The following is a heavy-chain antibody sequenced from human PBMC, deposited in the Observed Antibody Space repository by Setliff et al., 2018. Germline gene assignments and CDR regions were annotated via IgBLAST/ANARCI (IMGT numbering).Heavy chain of an antibody. CDR1: GYTFTGYY. D-gene: IGHD3-16*02. CDR3: ARVPYDYVWGSYRTFDY. J-gene: IGHJ4*02. Sequence: ASVKVSCKASGYTFTGYYMRWVRQAPGQGLEWMGRINPNSGGTNYAQKFQGRVTMTRDTSISTAYMELSRLRSDDTAVYYCARVPYDYVWGSYRTFDYWGQGTLVTVSS. CDR2: INPNSGGT. V-gene: IGHV1-2*06.